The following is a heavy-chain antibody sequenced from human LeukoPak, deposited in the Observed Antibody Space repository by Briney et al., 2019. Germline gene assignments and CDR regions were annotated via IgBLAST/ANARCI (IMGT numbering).Heavy chain of an antibody. Sequence: GGSLTLSCAASGFDFGNHAMRWVRQAPGKGLEWVSAISGISGSTTIYADSVKGRFTVSRDNSKRTLYLQMNSLRAEDTAVYYCAKNYVSGRGVPYGMDVWGQGTTVTVAS. CDR2: ISGISGSTT. J-gene: IGHJ6*02. CDR1: GFDFGNHA. CDR3: AKNYVSGRGVPYGMDV. D-gene: IGHD3-10*01. V-gene: IGHV3-23*01.